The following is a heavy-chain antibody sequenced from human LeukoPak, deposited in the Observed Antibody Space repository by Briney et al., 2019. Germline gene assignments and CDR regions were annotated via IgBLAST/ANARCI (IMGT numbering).Heavy chain of an antibody. CDR2: IKQDGSEK. J-gene: IGHJ4*02. CDR3: ARDELVTMVRGVINY. D-gene: IGHD3-10*01. Sequence: GGSLRLSCAASGFTFSSYAMSWVRQAPGKGLEWVANIKQDGSEKYYVDSVKGRFTISRDNAKNSLYLQMNSLRAEDTAVYYCARDELVTMVRGVINYWGQGTLVTVSS. CDR1: GFTFSSYA. V-gene: IGHV3-7*01.